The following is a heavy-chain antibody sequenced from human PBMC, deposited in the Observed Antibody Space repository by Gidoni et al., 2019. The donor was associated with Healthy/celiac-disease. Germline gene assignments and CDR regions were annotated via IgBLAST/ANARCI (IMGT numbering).Heavy chain of an antibody. Sequence: QVQLQESGPGLVKPSETLSLTCAVSGYSIRSGYYWGWIRQPPGKGLEWIGSIYHSGRTYYNPTLKSRVTISVDTSKNQFSLKLSSVTAADTAVYYCARVLVAQYYYDSSGSAFDYWGQGTLVTVSS. CDR2: IYHSGRT. D-gene: IGHD3-22*01. CDR3: ARVLVAQYYYDSSGSAFDY. J-gene: IGHJ4*02. V-gene: IGHV4-38-2*01. CDR1: GYSIRSGYY.